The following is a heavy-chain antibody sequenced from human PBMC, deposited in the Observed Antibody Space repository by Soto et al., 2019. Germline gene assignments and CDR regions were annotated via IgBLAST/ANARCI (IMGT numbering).Heavy chain of an antibody. D-gene: IGHD3-16*02. V-gene: IGHV4-59*12. J-gene: IGHJ4*02. CDR1: GGSISSYY. Sequence: PSETLSLTCTVSGGSISSYYWSWIRQPPGKGLEWIGYIYYSGSTNYNPSLKSRVTISVDTSKNQFSLKLSSVTAADTAVYYCERDPYYDYIWGSYRPGFDYWGQGTLVTVSS. CDR2: IYYSGST. CDR3: ERDPYYDYIWGSYRPGFDY.